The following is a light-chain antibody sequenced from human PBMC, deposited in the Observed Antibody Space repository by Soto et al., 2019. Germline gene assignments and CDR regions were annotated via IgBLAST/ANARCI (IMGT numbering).Light chain of an antibody. CDR1: QSISNY. V-gene: IGKV1-39*01. Sequence: DIQMTQSPSSLSASVGDTITITCRASQSISNYLSWYQQKPGKAPKVLIFGASGLESGVPSRFRGSGSGTDFTLPITSLQPDDFATYCCQQTYSIPRTFGPGTEVDV. CDR2: GAS. J-gene: IGKJ3*01. CDR3: QQTYSIPRT.